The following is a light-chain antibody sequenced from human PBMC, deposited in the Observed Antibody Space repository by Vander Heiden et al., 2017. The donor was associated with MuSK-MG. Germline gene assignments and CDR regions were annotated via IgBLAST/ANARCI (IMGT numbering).Light chain of an antibody. J-gene: IGKJ2*01. CDR2: GVS. Sequence: EIVLTQSPGTLSLSPGERATLSCRASQSVSSSYLAWYQQKPGQAPRLVIYGVSNRATGIPYRFSGSGSGTDFTLTISRLEPEDFAVYYCQQYGSSPPYTFGQGTKVEIK. V-gene: IGKV3-20*01. CDR3: QQYGSSPPYT. CDR1: QSVSSSY.